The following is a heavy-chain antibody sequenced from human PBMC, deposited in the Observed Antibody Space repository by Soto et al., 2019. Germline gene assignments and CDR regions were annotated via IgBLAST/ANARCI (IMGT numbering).Heavy chain of an antibody. CDR2: IRSKVNSYAT. CDR3: TAPLHRTNGVCSYSFDI. J-gene: IGHJ3*02. CDR1: GFTFSGSA. V-gene: IGHV3-73*01. Sequence: GGSLRLYCAASGFTFSGSAMHWVRQASGKGLEWVGRIRSKVNSYATEYAASVKGRFTISRDYSKNTAYLQMNSLKTEDTAVYYCTAPLHRTNGVCSYSFDIWGQGTRVTVSS. D-gene: IGHD2-8*01.